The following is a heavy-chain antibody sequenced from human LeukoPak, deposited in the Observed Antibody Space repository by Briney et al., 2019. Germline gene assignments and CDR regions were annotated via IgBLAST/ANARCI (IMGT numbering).Heavy chain of an antibody. CDR3: AKSFYADWHFDL. Sequence: GESLKISCKGSGYSFTSYWITWVRQMPGKGLEWMGRIVPSDPSGSYTTYRPSFERHVTISPDKSINTASLQWRSLRASDTAMYYCAKSFYADWHFDLWGRGTLVTVSS. J-gene: IGHJ2*01. V-gene: IGHV5-10-1*01. CDR2: IVPSDPSGSYT. D-gene: IGHD3-16*01. CDR1: GYSFTSYW.